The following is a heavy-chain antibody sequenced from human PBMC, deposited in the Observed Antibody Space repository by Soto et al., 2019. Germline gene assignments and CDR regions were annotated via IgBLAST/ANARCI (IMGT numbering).Heavy chain of an antibody. J-gene: IGHJ6*03. D-gene: IGHD3-3*01. Sequence: PSETLSLTCTVSGCSISSYYWSWIRQPPGKGLEWIGYIYYSGSTNYNPSLKSRVTISVDTSKNQFSLKLSSVTAADTAVYYCARDFPIFGVVPPSDYYYYMDVWGKGTTVTVSS. CDR1: GCSISSYY. V-gene: IGHV4-59*01. CDR3: ARDFPIFGVVPPSDYYYYMDV. CDR2: IYYSGST.